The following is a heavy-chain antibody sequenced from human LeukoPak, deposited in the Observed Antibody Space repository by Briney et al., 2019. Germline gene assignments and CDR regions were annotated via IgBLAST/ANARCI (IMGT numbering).Heavy chain of an antibody. Sequence: ASVKVSCKASGGTFSSYAISWVRQAPGQGLEWMGRIIPILGIANYAQKFQGRVTITADKSTSTAYMELSSLRSDDTAVYYCARALRDYDFWSGYYDYWGQGTLVTVSS. D-gene: IGHD3-3*01. CDR1: GGTFSSYA. CDR3: ARALRDYDFWSGYYDY. J-gene: IGHJ4*02. V-gene: IGHV1-69*04. CDR2: IIPILGIA.